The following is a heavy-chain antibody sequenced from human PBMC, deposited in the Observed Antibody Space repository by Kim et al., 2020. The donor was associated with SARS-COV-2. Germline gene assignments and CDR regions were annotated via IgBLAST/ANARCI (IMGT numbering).Heavy chain of an antibody. CDR1: GYTFTGYY. J-gene: IGHJ4*02. CDR2: MNPTSGAT. CDR3: SSRGEGDVDH. D-gene: IGHD3-10*01. Sequence: ASVKVSCKASGYTFTGYYIHWVRQAPGQGLEWMGRMNPTSGATDYAQKFQGRVTMTRDTSISTAYMELSSLRSDDTAVYYCSSRGEGDVDHWGQGTLGTV. V-gene: IGHV1-2*06.